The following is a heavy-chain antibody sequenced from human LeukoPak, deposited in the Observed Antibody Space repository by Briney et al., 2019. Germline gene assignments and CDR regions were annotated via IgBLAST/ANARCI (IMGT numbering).Heavy chain of an antibody. CDR3: ARGLIAVAASRY. Sequence: ASVKVSCKASGYTFTSYDINLVLQATGQGLEWMGWMNPNSGNADYAQKFQGRVTMTRNTSISKAYMELSSLRSEDPAVYYGARGLIAVAASRYWGQGTLVTVSS. CDR2: MNPNSGNA. J-gene: IGHJ4*02. V-gene: IGHV1-8*01. D-gene: IGHD6-19*01. CDR1: GYTFTSYD.